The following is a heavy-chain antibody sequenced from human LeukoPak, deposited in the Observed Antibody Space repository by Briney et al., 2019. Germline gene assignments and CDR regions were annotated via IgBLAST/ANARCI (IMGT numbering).Heavy chain of an antibody. CDR2: IRYDGSNR. CDR1: GFTFSNYG. V-gene: IGHV3-30*02. Sequence: AGGSLRLSCAASGFTFSNYGIHWVRQAPGKGLEWVAFIRYDGSNRYYADSVKGRFTISRDNSKNTLYLQMNSLRVEDTAMYYCAKEVVGATNIDYWAREPWSPSPQ. CDR3: AKEVVGATNIDY. D-gene: IGHD1-26*01. J-gene: IGHJ4*02.